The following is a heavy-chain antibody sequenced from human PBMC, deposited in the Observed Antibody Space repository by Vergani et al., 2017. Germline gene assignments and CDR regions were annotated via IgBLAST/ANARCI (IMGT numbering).Heavy chain of an antibody. CDR2: INPNSGGT. CDR3: ARAPDGDYVGPSFDY. J-gene: IGHJ4*02. D-gene: IGHD4-17*01. V-gene: IGHV1-2*04. CDR1: GYTFTGYY. Sequence: QVQLVQSGAEVKKPGASVKVSCKASGYTFTGYYMHWVRQAPGQGLEWMGWINPNSGGTNYAQKFQGWVTMTRDTSISTAYMELSRLRSDDTAVYYCARAPDGDYVGPSFDYWGQGTLVTVSS.